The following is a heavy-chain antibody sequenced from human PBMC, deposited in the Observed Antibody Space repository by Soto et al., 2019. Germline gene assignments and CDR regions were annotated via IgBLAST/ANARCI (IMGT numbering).Heavy chain of an antibody. CDR1: GFTFSGFA. J-gene: IGHJ4*02. CDR3: AKGSSSSRPYYFDY. V-gene: IGHV3-23*01. Sequence: EVQLLESGGGLAQPGGSLRLSCAASGFTFSGFAMSWVRQAPGKGLEWVSAITGSGGSTYHADSVKGWFTISRDNSKNTLYLEMNSLRADDTAVYYCAKGSSSSRPYYFDYWGQGTLATVSS. CDR2: ITGSGGST. D-gene: IGHD6-6*01.